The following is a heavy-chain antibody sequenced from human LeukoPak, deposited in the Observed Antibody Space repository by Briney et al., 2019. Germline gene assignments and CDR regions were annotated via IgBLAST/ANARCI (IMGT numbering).Heavy chain of an antibody. V-gene: IGHV4-61*02. CDR1: GGSISSGSYY. D-gene: IGHD3-22*01. J-gene: IGHJ4*02. CDR2: IYTSGST. Sequence: PSHPLSLTCTVSGGSISSGSYYWSWVRQPAGKGLEWIGRIYTSGSTNYNPSLKSRVTISVDTSKNQFSLKLSSVTAADTAVYYCARVTTGGYYNCWGQGTLVTVSS. CDR3: ARVTTGGYYNC.